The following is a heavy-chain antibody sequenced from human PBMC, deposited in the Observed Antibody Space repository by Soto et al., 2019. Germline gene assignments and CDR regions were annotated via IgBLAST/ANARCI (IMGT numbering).Heavy chain of an antibody. V-gene: IGHV3-30-3*01. D-gene: IGHD3-9*01. CDR2: ISFDGNII. Sequence: GGSLRLSCAASGFSFSSYAMHWIRQAPGKGLEWAAVISFDGNIIHYADSVKGRFIISRDNSKNTLYLQMHSLSGEDTAVYYCARTFDTITYYFDYWGQGTLVTVSS. J-gene: IGHJ4*02. CDR1: GFSFSSYA. CDR3: ARTFDTITYYFDY.